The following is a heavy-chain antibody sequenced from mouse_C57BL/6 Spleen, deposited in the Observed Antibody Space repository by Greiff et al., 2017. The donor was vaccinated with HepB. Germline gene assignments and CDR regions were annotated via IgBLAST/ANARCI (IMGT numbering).Heavy chain of an antibody. D-gene: IGHD1-1*02. CDR3: TPTIRDYAMDY. V-gene: IGHV1-15*01. Sequence: QVQLQQSGAELVRPGASVTLSCKASGYTFTDYEMHWVKQTPVHGLEWIGAIDPETGGTAYNQKFKGKAILTADKSSSTAYMELRSLTSEDSAVYYCTPTIRDYAMDYWGQGTSVTVSS. CDR2: IDPETGGT. J-gene: IGHJ4*01. CDR1: GYTFTDYE.